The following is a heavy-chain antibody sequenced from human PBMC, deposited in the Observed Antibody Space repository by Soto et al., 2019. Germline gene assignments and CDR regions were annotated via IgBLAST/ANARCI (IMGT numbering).Heavy chain of an antibody. J-gene: IGHJ4*02. CDR2: ISSNGGGT. CDR1: GFTFSDYA. D-gene: IGHD6-13*01. CDR3: VKCPYNNSCPSFDY. Sequence: QPGGSLRLSCSASGFTFSDYAMHWVRQAPGKGLEYVSAISSNGGGTYYADSVKGRFTISRDNSKNTLYLQMSSLRAEDTAASYCVKCPYNNSCPSFDYWGQGTLVTVSS. V-gene: IGHV3-64D*06.